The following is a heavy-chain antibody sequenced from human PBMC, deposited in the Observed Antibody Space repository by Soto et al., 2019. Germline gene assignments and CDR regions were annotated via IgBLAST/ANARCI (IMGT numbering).Heavy chain of an antibody. J-gene: IGHJ4*02. CDR1: CYTFTYYG. Sequence: SGKVCCKGSCYTFTYYGISWVRQAPGQGLEWLGWISTYSGDTNSAPRLQGRLTMSTDTSTSTAYMELRSLTSDDTAVYYCARDERDSCSGGDCFYFDYWGQGTLVPVPS. V-gene: IGHV1-18*04. CDR2: ISTYSGDT. CDR3: ARDERDSCSGGDCFYFDY. D-gene: IGHD2-21*02.